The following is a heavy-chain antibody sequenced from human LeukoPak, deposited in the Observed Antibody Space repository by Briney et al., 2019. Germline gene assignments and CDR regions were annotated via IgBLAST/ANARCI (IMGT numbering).Heavy chain of an antibody. D-gene: IGHD1-26*01. V-gene: IGHV3-7*01. Sequence: PGGSLRLSCAASGFTFTTYWMTWVRQAPGKGLEWVANINQDGSEKYFVDSVKGRFTISRDNAKKSLYLQMNSLRVEDTGVYYCASWGEGALDNWGQGTLVTVSS. J-gene: IGHJ4*02. CDR1: GFTFTTYW. CDR3: ASWGEGALDN. CDR2: INQDGSEK.